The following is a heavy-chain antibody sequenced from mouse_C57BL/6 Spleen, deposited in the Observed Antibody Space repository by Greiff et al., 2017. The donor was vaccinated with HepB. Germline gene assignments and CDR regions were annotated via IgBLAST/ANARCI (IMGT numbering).Heavy chain of an antibody. D-gene: IGHD1-2*01. CDR2: IYPGSGST. V-gene: IGHV1-55*01. Sequence: VQLQQPGAELVKPGASVKMSCKASGYTFTSYWITWVKQRPGQGLEWIGDIYPGSGSTNYNEKFKSKATLTVDTSSSTAYMQLSSLTSEDSAVYYCAKGEGITTAGNYWGQGTTLTVSS. CDR1: GYTFTSYW. CDR3: AKGEGITTAGNY. J-gene: IGHJ2*01.